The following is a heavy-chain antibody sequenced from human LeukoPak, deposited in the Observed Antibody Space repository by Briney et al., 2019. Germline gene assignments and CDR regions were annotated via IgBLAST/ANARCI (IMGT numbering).Heavy chain of an antibody. CDR2: IKHDGSEN. CDR3: ATYWRYFDWLLSDI. V-gene: IGHV3-7*05. J-gene: IGHJ3*02. D-gene: IGHD3-9*01. CDR1: GFTFSSYW. Sequence: GGSLRLSCEASGFTFSSYWMSWVRQAPGKGLEWVANIKHDGSENNYVDSVKGRFTISRDNAKNTLYLQMNSLRTEDTAAYYCATYWRYFDWLLSDIWGLGTMVTVSS.